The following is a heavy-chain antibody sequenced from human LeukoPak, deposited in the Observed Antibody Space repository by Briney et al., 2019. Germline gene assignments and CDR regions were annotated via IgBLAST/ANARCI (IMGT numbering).Heavy chain of an antibody. J-gene: IGHJ4*02. CDR2: INPNSGGT. Sequence: GASVKVSCKASGYTFTGYYMHWVRQAPGQGLEWMGWINPNSGGTNYAQKFQGRVTMTRDTSISTAYMELSRLRSDDTAVYYCARSPARRFYGDYYYFDYWGQGTLVTVSS. D-gene: IGHD4-17*01. CDR1: GYTFTGYY. V-gene: IGHV1-2*02. CDR3: ARSPARRFYGDYYYFDY.